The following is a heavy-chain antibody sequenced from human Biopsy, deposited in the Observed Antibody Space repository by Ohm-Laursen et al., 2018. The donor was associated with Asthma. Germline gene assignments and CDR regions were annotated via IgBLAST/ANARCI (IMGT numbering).Heavy chain of an antibody. Sequence: SLRLSCAAFGFTFSSYGMYWVRQAPGKGLEWVAVISYDGSNKYYAGSVKGRFTISRDNSKNTLYLQMNSLRAEDTAVYYCAKDTEGRYDFWSGLSYNYYGMDVWGQGTTVTVSS. CDR3: AKDTEGRYDFWSGLSYNYYGMDV. CDR2: ISYDGSNK. CDR1: GFTFSSYG. D-gene: IGHD3-3*01. V-gene: IGHV3-30*18. J-gene: IGHJ6*02.